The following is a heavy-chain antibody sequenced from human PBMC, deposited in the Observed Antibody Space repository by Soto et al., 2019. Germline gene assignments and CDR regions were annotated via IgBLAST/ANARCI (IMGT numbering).Heavy chain of an antibody. CDR1: GFTFSSYA. CDR2: ISGSGGST. D-gene: IGHD6-13*01. Sequence: GGSLRLSCAASGFTFSSYAMSWVRQAPGKGLEWVSAISGSGGSTYYADSVKGRFTISRDNSKNTLYLQMNSLRAEDTAVYDCAKGGIAAPSTPAPYYFDYWGQGTLVTVSS. CDR3: AKGGIAAPSTPAPYYFDY. V-gene: IGHV3-23*01. J-gene: IGHJ4*02.